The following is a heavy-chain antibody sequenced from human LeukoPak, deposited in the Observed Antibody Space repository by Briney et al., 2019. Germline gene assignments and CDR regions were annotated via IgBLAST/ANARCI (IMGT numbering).Heavy chain of an antibody. Sequence: HSGGSLRLSCAVSGFSLSRNAMTWVRQALGKGLQWISSISISGDATDYEDSVKGRFTISRGNSKNTLYLQMSSLRAGDTAIYYCAKPFRGNGDFFSFDIWGQGTMVTV. V-gene: IGHV3-23*01. J-gene: IGHJ3*02. CDR1: GFSLSRNA. CDR3: AKPFRGNGDFFSFDI. D-gene: IGHD2-21*02. CDR2: ISISGDAT.